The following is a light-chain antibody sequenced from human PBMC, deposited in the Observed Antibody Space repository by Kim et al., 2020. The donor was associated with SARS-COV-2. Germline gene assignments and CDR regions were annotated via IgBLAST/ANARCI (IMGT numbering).Light chain of an antibody. CDR1: QSISSMY. V-gene: IGKV3-11*01. CDR3: RLGNNWPPT. Sequence: EIVLTQSPATLSLSPGERATLSCRTSQSISSMYLVWYQHKPGQAPRLLLYDASNRATGIPARFSGSGSGTHLTLTISRIETEDFAIYYCRLGNNWPPTFGQRTRIGI. CDR2: DAS. J-gene: IGKJ5*01.